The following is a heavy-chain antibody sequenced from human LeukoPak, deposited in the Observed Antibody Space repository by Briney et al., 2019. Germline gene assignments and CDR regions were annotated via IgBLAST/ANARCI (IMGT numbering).Heavy chain of an antibody. CDR1: GYTFSSSG. D-gene: IGHD6-19*01. J-gene: IGHJ4*02. CDR3: ARDRGLAVPGGEFDY. CDR2: ISTYNGHT. Sequence: GASVKVSCKASGYTFSSSGINWVRQAPGQGLEWIGWISTYNGHTNYAQKFQVRVTMTTDTSTNTAYMALTNLRSDDTAVYYCARDRGLAVPGGEFDYWGQGTLVTVSS. V-gene: IGHV1-18*01.